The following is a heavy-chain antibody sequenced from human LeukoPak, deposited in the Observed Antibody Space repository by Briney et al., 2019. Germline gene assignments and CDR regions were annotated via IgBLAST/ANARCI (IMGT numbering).Heavy chain of an antibody. CDR1: GYSFTSYW. CDR2: IDPSDSYT. D-gene: IGHD3-9*01. J-gene: IGHJ4*02. Sequence: GESLKISCKGSGYSFTSYWISWVRQMPGRGLEWMGRIDPSDSYTNYSPSFQGHVTISADKSISTAYLQWSSLKASDTAMYYCASLPNYDILTGYSTASDYWGQGTLVTVSS. V-gene: IGHV5-10-1*01. CDR3: ASLPNYDILTGYSTASDY.